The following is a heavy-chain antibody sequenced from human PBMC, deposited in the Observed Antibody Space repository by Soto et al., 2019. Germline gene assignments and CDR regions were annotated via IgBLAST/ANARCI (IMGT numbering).Heavy chain of an antibody. CDR2: ISYDGSNK. J-gene: IGHJ3*02. Sequence: GGSLRLSCAASGFTFSSYGMHWVRQAPGKGLEWVAVISYDGSNKYYADSVKGRFTISRDNSKNTLYLQMNSLRADDTAVYYCAKGYGGFDSWDQGTMVT. CDR3: AKGYGGFDS. D-gene: IGHD4-17*01. V-gene: IGHV3-30*18. CDR1: GFTFSSYG.